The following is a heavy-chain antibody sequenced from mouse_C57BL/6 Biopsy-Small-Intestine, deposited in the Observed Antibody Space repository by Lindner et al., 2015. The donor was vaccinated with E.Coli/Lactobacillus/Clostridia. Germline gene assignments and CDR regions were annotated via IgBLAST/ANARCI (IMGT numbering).Heavy chain of an antibody. CDR2: ISSGSGTI. J-gene: IGHJ3*01. CDR3: TRPEGNWFAN. Sequence: EVQLQESGGGLVKPGGSLKLSRAASGFTFSDCGMHWVRQAPEKGLEWVAYISSGSGTIYYADTMEGRFTISRDNAKNTLFLQMTSLRSEDTAMYYCTRPEGNWFANWGHGTLVTVSA. D-gene: IGHD2-1*01. V-gene: IGHV5-17*01. CDR1: GFTFSDCG.